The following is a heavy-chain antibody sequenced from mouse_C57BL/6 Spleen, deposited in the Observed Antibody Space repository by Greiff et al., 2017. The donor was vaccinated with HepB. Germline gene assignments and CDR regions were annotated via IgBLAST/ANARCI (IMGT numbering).Heavy chain of an antibody. D-gene: IGHD1-1*01. Sequence: QVQLQQPGAELVMPGASVKLSCKASGYTFTSYWMHWVKQRPGQGLEWIGEIDPSDSYTNYNQKFKGKSTLTVDKSSSTAYMQLSSLTYEDSAVYYCARLLRGGDYFDYWGQGTTLTVSS. CDR1: GYTFTSYW. V-gene: IGHV1-69*01. CDR3: ARLLRGGDYFDY. J-gene: IGHJ2*01. CDR2: IDPSDSYT.